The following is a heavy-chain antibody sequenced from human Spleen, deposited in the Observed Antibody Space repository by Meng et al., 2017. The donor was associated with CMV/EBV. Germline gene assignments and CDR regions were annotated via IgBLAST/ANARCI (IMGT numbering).Heavy chain of an antibody. CDR1: GGSFSYHS. D-gene: IGHD3-9*01. J-gene: IGHJ5*02. Sequence: GSLRLSCAVCGGSFSYHSWSWIRQPPGKGLEYIGDINHSGSTYYNPSLKSRVTISVDTSKNQFSLKLSSVTAADTAIYYCARHVLTGNSGWFDPWGRGTPVTVSS. CDR2: INHSGST. CDR3: ARHVLTGNSGWFDP. V-gene: IGHV4-34*01.